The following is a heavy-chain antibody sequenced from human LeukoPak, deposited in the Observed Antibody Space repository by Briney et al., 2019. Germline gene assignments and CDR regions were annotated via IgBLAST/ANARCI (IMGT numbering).Heavy chain of an antibody. D-gene: IGHD3-9*01. Sequence: SSETLSLTCTVSGDSISTYFWNWIRQPPGKGLEWIGYVYYSGSTNYNPSLKSRVTMSVDTSKNQFSLKLSSVTAADTAVYYCARDGHDILTFDYWGQGTLVTVSS. CDR1: GDSISTYF. CDR3: ARDGHDILTFDY. V-gene: IGHV4-59*12. J-gene: IGHJ4*02. CDR2: VYYSGST.